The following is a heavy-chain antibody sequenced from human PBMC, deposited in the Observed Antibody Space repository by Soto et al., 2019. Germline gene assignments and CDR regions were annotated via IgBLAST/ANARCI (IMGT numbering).Heavy chain of an antibody. D-gene: IGHD5-12*01. Sequence: GASVKVSCKASGGTFSSYAISWVRQAPGQGLEWMGGIIPIFGTANYAQKFQGRVTITADESTSTAYMELSSLRSEDTAVYYCARVVLREMATTMDYYGMDVWSQGTTVTVSS. CDR3: ARVVLREMATTMDYYGMDV. CDR2: IIPIFGTA. J-gene: IGHJ6*02. CDR1: GGTFSSYA. V-gene: IGHV1-69*13.